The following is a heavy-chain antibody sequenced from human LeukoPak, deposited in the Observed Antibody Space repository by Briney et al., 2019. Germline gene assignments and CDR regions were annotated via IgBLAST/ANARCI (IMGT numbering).Heavy chain of an antibody. J-gene: IGHJ4*02. CDR2: MNPNSGNT. CDR1: GYTFTSYD. D-gene: IGHD5-12*01. V-gene: IGHV1-8*01. Sequence: ASVKVSCKASGYTFTSYDINWVRQATGQGLEWMGWMNPNSGNTGSAQKFQGRVTMTRNTSISTAYMELSSLRSEDTAVYYCARGPWEIVEEVYWGQGTLVTVSS. CDR3: ARGPWEIVEEVY.